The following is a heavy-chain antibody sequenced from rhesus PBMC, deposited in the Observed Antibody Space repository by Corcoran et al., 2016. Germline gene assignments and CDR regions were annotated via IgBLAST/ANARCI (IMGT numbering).Heavy chain of an antibody. Sequence: QVQLVQSGSEIKQPGASVKLSCKASGYTFTSYYMPWFRQPPGQGLEWIGMISPNNGNKGYAKNFQGRVTITTDTSTSTGYMELSSLRSEDTAVYYCTRDRSGYSSNNRFDVWGAGVLVTVSS. V-gene: IGHV1-180*01. D-gene: IGHD6-19*01. CDR3: TRDRSGYSSNNRFDV. CDR2: ISPNNGNK. CDR1: GYTFTSYY. J-gene: IGHJ5-1*01.